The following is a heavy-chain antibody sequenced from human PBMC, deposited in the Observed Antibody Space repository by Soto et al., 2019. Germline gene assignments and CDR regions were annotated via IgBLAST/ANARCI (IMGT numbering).Heavy chain of an antibody. CDR2: VYYSGGT. D-gene: IGHD6-19*01. J-gene: IGHJ4*02. CDR3: ARHPTFSGWEYYFDY. CDR1: GDSVSSSNFY. Sequence: QLQLQESGPGLVKPSETLSLTCSVSGDSVSSSNFYWGWIRQPPGKGLEWIGSVYYSGGTYYNPSLKSRVTMSVDTSKNQFSLKLSSVTAADAAVYYCARHPTFSGWEYYFDYWGQGTLVTVSS. V-gene: IGHV4-39*01.